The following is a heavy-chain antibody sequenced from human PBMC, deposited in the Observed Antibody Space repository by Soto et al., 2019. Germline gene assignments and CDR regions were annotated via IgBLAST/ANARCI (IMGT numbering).Heavy chain of an antibody. J-gene: IGHJ6*02. D-gene: IGHD6-6*01. CDR3: ARDVASRLYYGMDV. CDR2: IYSGGST. Sequence: GGSLRLSCAASGFTVSSNYMSWVRQAPGKGLEWVSVIYSGGSTYYADSVKGRFTISRDNSKNTLYLQMNSLRADDTAVYYCARDVASRLYYGMDVWGQGTTVTVSS. V-gene: IGHV3-53*01. CDR1: GFTVSSNY.